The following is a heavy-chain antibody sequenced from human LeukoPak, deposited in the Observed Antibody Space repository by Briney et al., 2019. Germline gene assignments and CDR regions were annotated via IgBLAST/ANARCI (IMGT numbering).Heavy chain of an antibody. V-gene: IGHV1-8*01. CDR2: MNPNSGNT. CDR1: GYTFTSYD. Sequence: ASVKVSCKASGYTFTSYDINWVRQATGQGLEWMGWMNPNSGNTGYAQKFQGRVTMTRNTSISTAYMELSSLRSEDTAVYYCARGIESTTVTTLEYYFDYWGQGTLVTVSS. CDR3: ARGIESTTVTTLEYYFDY. D-gene: IGHD4-17*01. J-gene: IGHJ4*02.